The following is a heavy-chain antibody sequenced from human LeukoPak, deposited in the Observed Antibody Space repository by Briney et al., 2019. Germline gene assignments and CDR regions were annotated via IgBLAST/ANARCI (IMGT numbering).Heavy chain of an antibody. D-gene: IGHD5-24*01. CDR3: ARRGNNADY. V-gene: IGHV5-51*01. CDR1: GYIFANYW. J-gene: IGHJ4*02. CDR2: IYPDDSDT. Sequence: GESLKFSCKGSGYIFANYWIAWVRQMPGKGLEWMGIIYPDDSDTRYSPSFQGQVTISADKSINTAYLRWTSLKASDTAMYYSARRGNNADYWGQGTLATVSS.